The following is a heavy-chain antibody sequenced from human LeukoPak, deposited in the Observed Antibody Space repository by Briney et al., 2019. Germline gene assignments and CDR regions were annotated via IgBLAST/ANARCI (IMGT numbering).Heavy chain of an antibody. J-gene: IGHJ3*02. D-gene: IGHD3-22*01. CDR1: GYSISSGYY. CDR3: ARAGGSGTSGYYAFDI. CDR2: IYHSGIT. V-gene: IGHV4-38-2*02. Sequence: SETLSLTCTVSGYSISSGYYWGWIRQPPGKGLEWIGSIYHSGITYYNPSLKSRVTISVDTSKNQFSLKLSSVTAADTAVYYCARAGGSGTSGYYAFDIWGQGTMVTVSS.